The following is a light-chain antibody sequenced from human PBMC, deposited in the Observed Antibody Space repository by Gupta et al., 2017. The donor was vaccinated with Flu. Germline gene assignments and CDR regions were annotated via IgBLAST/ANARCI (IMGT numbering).Light chain of an antibody. Sequence: ATLSVSPGERATLSCRASQSISSNLAWYQQKPGQAPRLLIYGASTRATGIPARFSGSGSGTEFTLTISSLQSEDFAVYYCQHYNNWPPYTFGQGTKLEIK. CDR1: QSISSN. J-gene: IGKJ2*01. CDR3: QHYNNWPPYT. V-gene: IGKV3-15*01. CDR2: GAS.